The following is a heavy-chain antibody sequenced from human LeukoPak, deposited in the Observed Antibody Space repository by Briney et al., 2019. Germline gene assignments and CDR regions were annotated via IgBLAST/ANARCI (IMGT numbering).Heavy chain of an antibody. CDR1: GFTFSSYA. CDR3: AKDGLYSSSWYY. Sequence: GASLRLSCAASGFTFSSYAMSWVRQAPGKGLEWVSAISGSGGSTYYADSVKGRFTISRDNSKNTLYLQMNSLRAEDTAVYYCAKDGLYSSSWYYWGQGTLVTVSS. CDR2: ISGSGGST. V-gene: IGHV3-23*01. J-gene: IGHJ4*02. D-gene: IGHD6-13*01.